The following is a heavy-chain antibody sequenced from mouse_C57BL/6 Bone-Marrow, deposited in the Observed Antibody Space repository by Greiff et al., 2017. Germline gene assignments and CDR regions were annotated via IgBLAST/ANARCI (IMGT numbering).Heavy chain of an antibody. D-gene: IGHD2-5*01. Sequence: QVQLKQPGAELVKPGASVKMSCKASGYTFTSYWITWVKQRPGQGLEWIGDIYPGSGSTNYNEKFKSKATLTVDTSSSTAYMQLSSLTSEDSAVYYCARPDYSNYWYFDVWGTGTTVTVSA. CDR1: GYTFTSYW. CDR3: ARPDYSNYWYFDV. CDR2: IYPGSGST. V-gene: IGHV1-55*01. J-gene: IGHJ1*03.